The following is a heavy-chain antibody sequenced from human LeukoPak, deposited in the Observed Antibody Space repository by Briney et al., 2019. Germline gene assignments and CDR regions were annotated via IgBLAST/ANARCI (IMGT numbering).Heavy chain of an antibody. CDR3: ARVVYYGSSGYSDY. J-gene: IGHJ4*02. D-gene: IGHD3-22*01. V-gene: IGHV4-4*07. Sequence: SETLSLTCTVSGGSISSYYWSWIRQPAGKGLEWIGRIYTSGSTNYNPSLKSRVTMSVDTSKNQFSLKLSSVTAADTAVYYCARVVYYGSSGYSDYWGQGTLVTVSS. CDR1: GGSISSYY. CDR2: IYTSGST.